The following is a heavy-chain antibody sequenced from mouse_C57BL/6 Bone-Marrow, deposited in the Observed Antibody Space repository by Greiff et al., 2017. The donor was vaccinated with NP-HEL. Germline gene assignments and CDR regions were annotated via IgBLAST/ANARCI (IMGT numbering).Heavy chain of an antibody. D-gene: IGHD1-1*01. J-gene: IGHJ2*01. Sequence: VQLKQSVAELVRPGASVKLSCTASGFNIKNTYMHWVKQRPEQGLEWIGRIDPANGNTKYAPKFQGKATITADTSSNTAYLQLSSLTSEDNGIYYRGSYYYGRSYDDYWGQGTTLTVSS. CDR2: IDPANGNT. V-gene: IGHV14-3*01. CDR3: GSYYYGRSYDDY. CDR1: GFNIKNTY.